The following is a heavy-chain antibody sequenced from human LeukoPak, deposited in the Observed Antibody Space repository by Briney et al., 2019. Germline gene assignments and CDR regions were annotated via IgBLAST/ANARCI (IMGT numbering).Heavy chain of an antibody. V-gene: IGHV3-33*01. J-gene: IGHJ4*02. D-gene: IGHD2-8*01. Sequence: PGGSLRLSCEASGFTFSTYGMHWVRQAPGKGLEWVAVIWYDGSNKNYADSVKGRFTISRDNSKNTLYLQMNSLRAEDTAVYYCARDRVTKQAPPGYWGQGTLVTVSS. CDR3: ARDRVTKQAPPGY. CDR1: GFTFSTYG. CDR2: IWYDGSNK.